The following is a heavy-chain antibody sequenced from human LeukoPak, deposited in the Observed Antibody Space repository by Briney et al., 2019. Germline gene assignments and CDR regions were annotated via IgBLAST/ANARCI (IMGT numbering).Heavy chain of an antibody. CDR3: AKEGDYYGSGSHRDAFDV. Sequence: PGGSLRLSCAASEFTFSSYAMNWVRQAPGKGLEWVSAMSGSGGSTYYADSVKGRFTISRDNSKNTLYLQMNSLRPEDTALYYCAKEGDYYGSGSHRDAFDVWGQGTMVTVSS. V-gene: IGHV3-23*01. J-gene: IGHJ3*01. CDR2: MSGSGGST. CDR1: EFTFSSYA. D-gene: IGHD3-10*01.